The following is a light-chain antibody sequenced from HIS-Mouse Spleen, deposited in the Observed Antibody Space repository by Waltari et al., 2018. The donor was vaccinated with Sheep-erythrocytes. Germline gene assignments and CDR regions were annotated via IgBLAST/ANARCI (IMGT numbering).Light chain of an antibody. Sequence: EIVLTQSPATLSLSPGERATLSCGASQSVSSYLAWYQQKPGQAPRLLIYDASNRATGIPARFSGSGSGTDFTLTISSLEPEDFAVYYCQQRSNWYTFGQGTKREIK. CDR2: DAS. CDR1: QSVSSY. J-gene: IGKJ2*01. CDR3: QQRSNWYT. V-gene: IGKV3-11*01.